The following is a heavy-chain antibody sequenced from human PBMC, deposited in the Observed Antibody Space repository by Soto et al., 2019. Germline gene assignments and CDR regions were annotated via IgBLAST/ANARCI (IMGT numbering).Heavy chain of an antibody. CDR3: AIGLRYCSSGTCYREWYDH. Sequence: QVQLVQSGAEVKKPGASVKVSCKASGYTFTTHGISWVRQVPGQGLEWMGWVRGDNGHTNYAQSLQGRVTMTTDTSANTAYLELRSLRSDDTAVYYCAIGLRYCSSGTCYREWYDHWGQGTLVTVSS. V-gene: IGHV1-18*01. D-gene: IGHD2-15*01. CDR1: GYTFTTHG. J-gene: IGHJ5*02. CDR2: VRGDNGHT.